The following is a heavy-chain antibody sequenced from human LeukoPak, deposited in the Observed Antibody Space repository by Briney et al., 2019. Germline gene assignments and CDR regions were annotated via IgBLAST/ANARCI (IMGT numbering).Heavy chain of an antibody. CDR2: ISSSSSYI. D-gene: IGHD1-26*01. J-gene: IGHJ5*02. Sequence: GGSLRLSCAASGLTFSSYSMIWVRQAPGKGLEWVSSISSSSSYIYYAVSVKGRFIISRDNAKNSLYLQMNSLRAEDTAVYYCAREVLVGATTSWFDPWGQGTLVTVSS. CDR1: GLTFSSYS. V-gene: IGHV3-21*01. CDR3: AREVLVGATTSWFDP.